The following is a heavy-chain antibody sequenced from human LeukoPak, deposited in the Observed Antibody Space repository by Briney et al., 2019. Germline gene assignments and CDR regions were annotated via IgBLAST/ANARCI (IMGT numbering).Heavy chain of an antibody. Sequence: ASVKVSCTASGYTFTNFAMHWVRQAPGQRLEWMGWINAGNGDTKYSQNFQGRVTITRDTSATTSYMELSFLRSEDTAVYYCARGTVTRASSWSNLFDYWGQGTLVTVSS. D-gene: IGHD6-13*01. CDR3: ARGTVTRASSWSNLFDY. J-gene: IGHJ4*02. CDR1: GYTFTNFA. V-gene: IGHV1-3*01. CDR2: INAGNGDT.